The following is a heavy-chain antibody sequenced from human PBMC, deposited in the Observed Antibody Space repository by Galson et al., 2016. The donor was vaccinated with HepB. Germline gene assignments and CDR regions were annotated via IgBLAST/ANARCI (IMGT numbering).Heavy chain of an antibody. Sequence: SLRLSCATSGFTFSDYGMHWVRQAPGKGLEWVALISYDGSAKYNEDSVKGRFTISRDDSKKALYLEMKSLRGEDTAIYYCAKEGYSSGFNDRYFDLWGRGTLVAVSS. CDR1: GFTFSDYG. CDR3: AKEGYSSGFNDRYFDL. CDR2: ISYDGSAK. V-gene: IGHV3-30*18. J-gene: IGHJ2*01. D-gene: IGHD2-15*01.